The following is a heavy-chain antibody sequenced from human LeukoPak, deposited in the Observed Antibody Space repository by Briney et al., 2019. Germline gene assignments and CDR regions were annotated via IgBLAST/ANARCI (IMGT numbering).Heavy chain of an antibody. CDR1: GYTFTGYY. V-gene: IGHV1-2*02. Sequence: ASVKVSCKASGYTFTGYYMHWVRQAPGQGLEWMRWINPNGGGTNYAQKFLGRVTMTRDMSISTGYMELSSLRSDDTAVYYCVRESTGDLSFDHWGQGTLVTASS. CDR2: INPNGGGT. J-gene: IGHJ4*02. CDR3: VRESTGDLSFDH. D-gene: IGHD3-10*01.